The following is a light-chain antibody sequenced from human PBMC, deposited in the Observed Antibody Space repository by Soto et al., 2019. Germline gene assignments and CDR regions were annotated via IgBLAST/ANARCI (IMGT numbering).Light chain of an antibody. J-gene: IGKJ1*01. CDR1: QNVRTF. CDR3: QQHSHWPPWT. CDR2: GAS. Sequence: EVVWTQSPATLPLSPGERATLSCRASQNVRTFLDWYQQKPGQAPRLLIYGASNRATGIPARFSGSGSGTDFTLTISSLEPEDFAVYYCQQHSHWPPWTFGQGTRVEIQ. V-gene: IGKV3-11*01.